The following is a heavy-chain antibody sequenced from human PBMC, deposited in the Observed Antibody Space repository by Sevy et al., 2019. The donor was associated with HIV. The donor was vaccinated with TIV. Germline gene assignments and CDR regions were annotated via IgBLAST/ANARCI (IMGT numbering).Heavy chain of an antibody. CDR1: GYTFTGQY. V-gene: IGHV1-2*02. J-gene: IGHJ4*02. Sequence: ASVKVSCKASGYTFTGQYIHWVRQAPGQGLEWMGWINPNSGGTNYAQEFQGRDTMTRDTSISTAYMELSGLKSDDTXXXXXXXXXXXXXXXYGSFDYWGQGTLVTVSS. CDR2: INPNSGGT. D-gene: IGHD3-10*01. CDR3: XXXXXXXXXXYGSFDY.